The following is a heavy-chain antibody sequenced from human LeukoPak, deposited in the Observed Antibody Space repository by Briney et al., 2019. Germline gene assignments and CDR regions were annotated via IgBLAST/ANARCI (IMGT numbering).Heavy chain of an antibody. CDR2: ISSSGSTI. J-gene: IGHJ4*02. V-gene: IGHV3-11*04. CDR1: GFTFSDYY. CDR3: ARGEASWGSVAGTKPLDY. D-gene: IGHD6-19*01. Sequence: PGGSLRLSCAASGFTFSDYYMSWIRQAPGKGLEWVSYISSSGSTIYYADSVKGRFTISRDNAKNSLYLQMNSLRAEDTAVYYCARGEASWGSVAGTKPLDYWGQGTLVTVSS.